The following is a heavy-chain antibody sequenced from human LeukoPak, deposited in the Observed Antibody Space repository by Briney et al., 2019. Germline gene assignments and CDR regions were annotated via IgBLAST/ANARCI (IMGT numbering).Heavy chain of an antibody. Sequence: ASVKVSCKASGYTFTGYYMHWVRQAPGQGLEWMGWINPNSGGTNYAQKFQGRVTMTRDTSISTAYMGLSRLRSDDTAVYYCARAAVGGYCSSTSCRAFDYWGQGTLVTVSS. J-gene: IGHJ4*02. CDR2: INPNSGGT. CDR1: GYTFTGYY. V-gene: IGHV1-2*02. D-gene: IGHD2-2*01. CDR3: ARAAVGGYCSSTSCRAFDY.